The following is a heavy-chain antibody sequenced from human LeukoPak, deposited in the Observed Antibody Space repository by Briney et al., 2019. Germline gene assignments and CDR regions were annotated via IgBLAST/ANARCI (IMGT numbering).Heavy chain of an antibody. CDR2: IKQDGSEK. CDR1: GFTFSSYW. Sequence: GSLRLSCAASGFTFSSYWMSWVRQAPGKGLEWVANIKQDGSEKYYVDSVKGRFTISRDNSKNTLYLQMNSLRAEDTAVYYCAKDSRYCSTNSCSDFDYWGQGTLVTVSS. CDR3: AKDSRYCSTNSCSDFDY. J-gene: IGHJ4*02. V-gene: IGHV3-7*01. D-gene: IGHD2-2*01.